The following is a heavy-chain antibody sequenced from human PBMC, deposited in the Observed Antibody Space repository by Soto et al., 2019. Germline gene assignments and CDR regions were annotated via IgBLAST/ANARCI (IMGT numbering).Heavy chain of an antibody. CDR3: AHRPRGYSYHFDF. V-gene: IGHV2-5*02. D-gene: IGHD5-18*01. J-gene: IGHJ4*02. Sequence: QITLKESGPTLVKPTQTLTLTCTFSGFSLSTRGVGVGWIRQPPGKALEWLALIYWDDDEGYSPSLKSRLTIAKYTYKNQVVLTVTNMDPVDTATYYCAHRPRGYSYHFDFRGQGTLVTVS. CDR2: IYWDDDE. CDR1: GFSLSTRGVG.